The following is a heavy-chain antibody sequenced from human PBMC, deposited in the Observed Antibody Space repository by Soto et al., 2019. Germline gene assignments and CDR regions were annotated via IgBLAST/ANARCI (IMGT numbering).Heavy chain of an antibody. Sequence: RGPLTLSCVASGLTISNYPMAWVRLAPGKGFAVASLITGRRGTRKDADAVKGLLTIPRDDSKTTPYLQMNTLRAEDTAIYYCAKRIGGLFFDSWGQGTLVTGSS. V-gene: IGHV3-23*01. CDR1: GLTISNYP. CDR2: ITGRRGTR. CDR3: AKRIGGLFFDS. D-gene: IGHD2-21*01. J-gene: IGHJ4*02.